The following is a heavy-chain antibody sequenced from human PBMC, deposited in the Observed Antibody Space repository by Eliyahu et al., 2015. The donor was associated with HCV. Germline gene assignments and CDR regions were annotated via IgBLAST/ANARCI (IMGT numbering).Heavy chain of an antibody. V-gene: IGHV2-5*02. CDR1: GFSLSTSGVG. Sequence: QITLKESGPTLVKPTQTLTLTCTFSGFSLSTSGVGVGWIRQPPGKALEWFAVIYWDDDKRYSPSLKSRLTITKDISKNQVVLTMTNMDPVDTATYYCAHRRSGYDFDYWGQGILVTVSS. CDR3: AHRRSGYDFDY. D-gene: IGHD5-12*01. CDR2: IYWDDDK. J-gene: IGHJ4*02.